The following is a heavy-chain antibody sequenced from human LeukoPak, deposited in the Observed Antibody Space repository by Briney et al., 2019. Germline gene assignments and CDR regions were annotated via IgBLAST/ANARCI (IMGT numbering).Heavy chain of an antibody. CDR2: ISSSSSTI. CDR3: ARVEYFYDSSGYYYHSPFDY. V-gene: IGHV3-48*01. CDR1: GFTFSSYS. J-gene: IGHJ4*02. Sequence: PGGSLRLSCAASGFTFSSYSMNWVRQAPGKGLEWVSYISSSSSTIYYADSVKGRFTISRDNAKNSLYLQMNSLRAEDTAVYYCARVEYFYDSSGYYYHSPFDYWGQGTLVTVSS. D-gene: IGHD3-22*01.